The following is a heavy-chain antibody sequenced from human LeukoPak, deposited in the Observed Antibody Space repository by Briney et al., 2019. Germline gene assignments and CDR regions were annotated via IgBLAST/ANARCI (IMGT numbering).Heavy chain of an antibody. Sequence: ASVKVSCKASGGTFSSYAISWVRQAPGQGLEWMGRIIPILGIANYAQKFQGRVTITAVKSTSTAYMELSSLRSEDTAVYYCARARGPYSYGYDWFDPWGQGTLVTVSS. J-gene: IGHJ5*02. CDR2: IIPILGIA. CDR3: ARARGPYSYGYDWFDP. CDR1: GGTFSSYA. D-gene: IGHD5-18*01. V-gene: IGHV1-69*04.